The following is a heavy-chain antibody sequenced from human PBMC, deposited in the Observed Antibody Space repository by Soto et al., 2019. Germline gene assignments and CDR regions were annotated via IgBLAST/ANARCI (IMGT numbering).Heavy chain of an antibody. D-gene: IGHD2-2*01. Sequence: EVQLLESGGGLVQPGGSLRLSCTASGFTFSTYAMSWVGQAPGKGLEWVSTISESGSTYYADSVKGRFTISRDNPKNTLHLEMNSLRAEDTAVYYCAKDKGGRYCSRTSCLYSFDYWGQGTLVTVSS. V-gene: IGHV3-23*01. CDR3: AKDKGGRYCSRTSCLYSFDY. J-gene: IGHJ4*02. CDR2: ISESGST. CDR1: GFTFSTYA.